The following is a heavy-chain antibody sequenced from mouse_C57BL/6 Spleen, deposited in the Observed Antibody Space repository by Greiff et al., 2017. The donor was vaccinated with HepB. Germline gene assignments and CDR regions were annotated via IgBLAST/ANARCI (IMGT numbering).Heavy chain of an antibody. V-gene: IGHV1-69*01. J-gene: IGHJ4*01. D-gene: IGHD1-1*01. Sequence: QVQLKQPGAELVMPGASVKLSCKASGYTFTSYWMHWVKQRPGQGLEWIGEIDPSDSYTNYNQKFKGKSTLTVDKSSSTAYMQLSSLTSEDSAVYYCARWGPPYGSSPSYAMDYWGQGTSVTVSS. CDR1: GYTFTSYW. CDR2: IDPSDSYT. CDR3: ARWGPPYGSSPSYAMDY.